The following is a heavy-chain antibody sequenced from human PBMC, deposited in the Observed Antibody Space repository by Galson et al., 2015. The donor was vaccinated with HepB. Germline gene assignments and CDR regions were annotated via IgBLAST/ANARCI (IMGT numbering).Heavy chain of an antibody. D-gene: IGHD6-19*01. J-gene: IGHJ3*02. CDR1: GGSVSNGIYY. CDR3: ARGDDVAVAGRGAFDI. V-gene: IGHV4-61*01. Sequence: SETLSLTCTVSGGSVSNGIYYWNWIRQPPGKGLEWIGYTYNSGGNNYHSSLKRRVTISVDTSKNQFSLKLTSVTAADTAVYYCARGDDVAVAGRGAFDIWGQGTMVTVSS. CDR2: TYNSGGN.